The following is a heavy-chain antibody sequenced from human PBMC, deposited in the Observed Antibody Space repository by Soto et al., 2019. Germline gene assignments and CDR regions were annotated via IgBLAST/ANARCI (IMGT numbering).Heavy chain of an antibody. J-gene: IGHJ6*02. CDR3: ARETLWFGEFYYYGMDV. CDR1: GFTFSSYA. Sequence: SLRLSCAASGFTFSSYAMSWVRQAPGKGLEWVSDISGSGGSIYYADSVKGRFTISRDNAKNSLYLQMNSLRDEDTAVYYCARETLWFGEFYYYGMDVWGQGTTVTVSS. D-gene: IGHD3-10*01. CDR2: ISGSGGSI. V-gene: IGHV3-23*01.